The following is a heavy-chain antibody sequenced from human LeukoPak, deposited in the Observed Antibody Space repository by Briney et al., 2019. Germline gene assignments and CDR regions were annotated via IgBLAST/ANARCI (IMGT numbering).Heavy chain of an antibody. CDR2: ITYSGGDT. J-gene: IGHJ1*01. CDR3: AKSAGSSFALDMYFQD. V-gene: IGHV3-23*01. Sequence: PGGSLSLSCAASGFTFRKYAMTWVRQAPGKGLEWVSSITYSGGDTYYADSVKGRFTISRDNSKDTLYLQLDSLRAEDTAVYYCAKSAGSSFALDMYFQDWGQGTLVTVSS. D-gene: IGHD6-13*01. CDR1: GFTFRKYA.